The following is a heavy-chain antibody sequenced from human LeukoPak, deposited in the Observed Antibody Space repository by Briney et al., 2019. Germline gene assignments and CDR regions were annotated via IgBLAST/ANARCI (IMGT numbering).Heavy chain of an antibody. CDR1: GFTFSNYY. V-gene: IGHV3-7*01. CDR2: IKQDGSEK. Sequence: GGSLRLPCGASGFTFSNYYMNWIRQAPGKGLEWVANIKQDGSEKYYVDSAKGRFTISRDNAKKSLHLQMNSLRAEDTAMYYCVRRGGNTSGWFDYWGQGILVTVSS. D-gene: IGHD6-19*01. J-gene: IGHJ4*02. CDR3: VRRGGNTSGWFDY.